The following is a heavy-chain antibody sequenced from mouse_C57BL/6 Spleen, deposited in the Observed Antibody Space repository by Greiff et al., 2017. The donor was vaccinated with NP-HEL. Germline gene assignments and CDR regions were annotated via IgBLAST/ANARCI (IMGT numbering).Heavy chain of an antibody. V-gene: IGHV1-26*01. CDR2: INPNNGGT. CDR1: GYTFTDYY. Sequence: EVQLQQSGPELVKPGASVKISCKASGYTFTDYYMNWVKQSHGKSLEWIGDINPNNGGTSYNQKFKGKATLTVDKSSSTAYMELRSLTSEDSAVYYCLSYDVGFAYWGQGTLVTVSA. J-gene: IGHJ3*01. D-gene: IGHD2-12*01. CDR3: LSYDVGFAY.